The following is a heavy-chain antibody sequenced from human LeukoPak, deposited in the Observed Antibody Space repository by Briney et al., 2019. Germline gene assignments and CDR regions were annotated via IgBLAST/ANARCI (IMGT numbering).Heavy chain of an antibody. CDR3: AREYYYDSSGYYPPHAFDI. CDR2: IYYSGST. CDR1: GGSISTYY. J-gene: IGHJ3*02. V-gene: IGHV4-59*01. Sequence: SETLSLTCTVSGGSISTYYWSWIRQPPGKGLEWIGYIYYSGSTNYNPSLKSRVTISVDTSKKQFSLKLSSVTVADTAVYYCAREYYYDSSGYYPPHAFDIWGQGTMVTVSS. D-gene: IGHD3-22*01.